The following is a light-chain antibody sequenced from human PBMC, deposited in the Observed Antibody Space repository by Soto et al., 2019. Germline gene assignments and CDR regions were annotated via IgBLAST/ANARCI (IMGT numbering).Light chain of an antibody. J-gene: IGKJ2*01. V-gene: IGKV3-20*01. CDR1: QSVSSSY. Sequence: EIVLTQSPGTLSLSPGERATLSCRASQSVSSSYLAWYQQKPGQAPRLLIYGASSRATGIPDRFSGSGSGTDFTLTISRLXXXXXXXXXCQQYGSSPYTFGQGTKL. CDR2: GAS. CDR3: QQYGSSPYT.